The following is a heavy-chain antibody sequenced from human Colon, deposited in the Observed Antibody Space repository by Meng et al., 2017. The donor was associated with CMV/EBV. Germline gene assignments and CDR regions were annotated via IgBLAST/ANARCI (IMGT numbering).Heavy chain of an antibody. D-gene: IGHD5-18*01. CDR3: ARGYGSWTVDGWVGY. J-gene: IGHJ4*02. V-gene: IGHV4-4*02. CDR1: GDSLVSVNC. CDR2: ICHSGTT. Sequence: SGDSLVSVNCWSWVRRPPGKGLEWIGEICHSGTTNYNSSLESRVTISVDKSKNQFSLKLSSMTAADTAVYYCARGYGSWTVDGWVGYWGQGTLVTVSS.